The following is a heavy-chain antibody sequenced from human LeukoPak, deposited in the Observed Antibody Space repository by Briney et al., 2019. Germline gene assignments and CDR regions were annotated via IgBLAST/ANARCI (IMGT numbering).Heavy chain of an antibody. CDR3: ARTTVTTYLLDY. CDR1: GHTFTSYG. CDR2: ISAYNGNT. V-gene: IGHV1-18*01. J-gene: IGHJ4*02. D-gene: IGHD4-17*01. Sequence: ASVKVSCKASGHTFTSYGISWVRQAPGQGLEWMGWISAYNGNTNYAQKLQGRVTMTTDTSTSTAYMELRSLRSDDRAVYYCARTTVTTYLLDYWGQGTLVTVSS.